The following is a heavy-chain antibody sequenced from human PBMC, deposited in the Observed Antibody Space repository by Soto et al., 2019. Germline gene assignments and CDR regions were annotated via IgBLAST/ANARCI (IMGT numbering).Heavy chain of an antibody. CDR1: GGSISSGGYY. V-gene: IGHV4-31*01. J-gene: IGHJ5*02. CDR2: IYYSGST. D-gene: IGHD3-3*01. Sequence: QVQLQESGPGLVKPSQTLSLTCTVSGGSISSGGYYWSWIRQHPGKGLEWIGYIYYSGSTYYNPSLMSLVPTSVDASKNQFSPKLSFVTAADTVVLCCARSVFPWGQGTLVTVSS. CDR3: ARSVFP.